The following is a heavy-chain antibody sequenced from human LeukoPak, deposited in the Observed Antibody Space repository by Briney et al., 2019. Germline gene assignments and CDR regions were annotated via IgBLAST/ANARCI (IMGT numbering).Heavy chain of an antibody. CDR3: ARASWIVAGTSFDY. D-gene: IGHD5-12*01. Sequence: ASVKVSCKASGGTFSSYDINWVRQATGQGLEWMGWMNPNSGNTGYAQKFQGRVTITRNTSISTAYMELSSLRSEDTAVYYCARASWIVAGTSFDYWGQGTLVTVSS. J-gene: IGHJ4*02. V-gene: IGHV1-8*03. CDR1: GGTFSSYD. CDR2: MNPNSGNT.